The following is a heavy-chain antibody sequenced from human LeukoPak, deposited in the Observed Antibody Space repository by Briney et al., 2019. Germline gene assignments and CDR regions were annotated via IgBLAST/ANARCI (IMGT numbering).Heavy chain of an antibody. CDR3: ATVPARRDSSGYYYDFDY. CDR2: MNPNSGNT. Sequence: ASVKVSCKASGYTFTSYDINWVRQATGQGLEWMGWMNPNSGNTGYAQKFQGRVTMTRNTSISTAYMELSSLRSEDTAVYYCATVPARRDSSGYYYDFDYWGQGTLVTVSS. D-gene: IGHD3-22*01. CDR1: GYTFTSYD. J-gene: IGHJ4*02. V-gene: IGHV1-8*01.